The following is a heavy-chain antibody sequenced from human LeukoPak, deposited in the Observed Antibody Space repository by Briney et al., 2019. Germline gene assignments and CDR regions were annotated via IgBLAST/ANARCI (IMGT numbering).Heavy chain of an antibody. D-gene: IGHD3-22*01. CDR3: ARDPHYYDSSGYSDRKAVHDDY. J-gene: IGHJ4*02. CDR2: INPNSGGT. CDR1: GYTFTSYY. Sequence: ASVKVSCKASGYTFTSYYMHWVRQAPGQGLEWMGWINPNSGGTNYAQKFQGRVTMTRDTSISTAYMELSRLRSDDTAVYYCARDPHYYDSSGYSDRKAVHDDYWGQGTLVTVSS. V-gene: IGHV1-2*02.